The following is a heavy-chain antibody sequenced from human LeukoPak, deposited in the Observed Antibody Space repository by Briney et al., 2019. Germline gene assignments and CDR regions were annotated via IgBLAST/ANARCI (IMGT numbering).Heavy chain of an antibody. Sequence: GGSLRLSCVVSGFTFSSHWMHWVRRAPGKGLVWVSRVSSDGSSTMYADSVQGRFTISRDNAKNTLYLQMNSLRAGDTAMYYCARGGSPPEALGDALDIWGQGTMVTVSS. CDR1: GFTFSSHW. D-gene: IGHD1-26*01. CDR2: VSSDGSST. CDR3: ARGGSPPEALGDALDI. J-gene: IGHJ3*02. V-gene: IGHV3-74*03.